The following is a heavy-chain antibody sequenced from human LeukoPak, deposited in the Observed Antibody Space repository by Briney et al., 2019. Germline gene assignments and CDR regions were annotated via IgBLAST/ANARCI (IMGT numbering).Heavy chain of an antibody. D-gene: IGHD3-22*01. CDR2: IYYSGST. V-gene: IGHV4-39*01. Sequence: SETLSLTCTVSGGSISSSSYYWGWIRQPPGKGLEWIGSIYYSGSTYYNPSLKSRVTISVDTSKNQFSLKLSSVTAADTAVYYCARHVFRDRMVVVNYFDYWGQGTLVTVSS. CDR1: GGSISSSSYY. J-gene: IGHJ4*02. CDR3: ARHVFRDRMVVVNYFDY.